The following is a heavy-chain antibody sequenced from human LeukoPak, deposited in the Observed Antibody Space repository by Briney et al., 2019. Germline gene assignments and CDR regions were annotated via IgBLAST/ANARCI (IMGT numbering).Heavy chain of an antibody. Sequence: SETLSLTCTVSGGSISSHYWSWIRQPPGKGLEWIGYIYYSGSTNYNPSLKSRVTISVDTSKNQFSLKLSSVTAADTAVYYCARASMCRGYFDYWGQGTLVTVSS. J-gene: IGHJ4*02. CDR3: ARASMCRGYFDY. CDR1: GGSISSHY. CDR2: IYYSGST. V-gene: IGHV4-59*11.